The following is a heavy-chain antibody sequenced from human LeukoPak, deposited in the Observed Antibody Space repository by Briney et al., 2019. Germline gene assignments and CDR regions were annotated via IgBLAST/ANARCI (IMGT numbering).Heavy chain of an antibody. V-gene: IGHV3-73*01. Sequence: GGSLRLSCAASGFTFSGSAMHWVRQAPGKGLEWVGRIRNKANSYATASAASVKGRFTISRDDSKNTAYLQMNSLKTEDTAVYYCTRVSDSSGYSFDYWGQGTLVTVSS. D-gene: IGHD3-22*01. CDR3: TRVSDSSGYSFDY. CDR1: GFTFSGSA. CDR2: IRNKANSYAT. J-gene: IGHJ4*02.